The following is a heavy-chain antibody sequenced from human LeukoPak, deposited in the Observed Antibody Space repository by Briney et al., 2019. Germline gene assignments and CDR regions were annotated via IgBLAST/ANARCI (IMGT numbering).Heavy chain of an antibody. V-gene: IGHV1-18*01. CDR3: ARDPGYDFWSGSAWFDP. Sequence: ASVKVSCKASGYTFTSYGISWVRQAPGQGLEWMGWISAYNGNTNYAQKLQGRVTMTTDTSTSTAYMELRSLRSDDTAVYYCARDPGYDFWSGSAWFDPWGQGTLVTVSS. CDR1: GYTFTSYG. CDR2: ISAYNGNT. J-gene: IGHJ5*02. D-gene: IGHD3-3*01.